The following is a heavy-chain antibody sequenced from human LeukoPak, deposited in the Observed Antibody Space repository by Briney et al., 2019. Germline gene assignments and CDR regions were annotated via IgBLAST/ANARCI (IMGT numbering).Heavy chain of an antibody. V-gene: IGHV1-18*01. CDR3: ARDPGYDFWSGSAWFDP. Sequence: ASVKVSCKASGYTFTSYGISWVRQAPGQGLEWMGWISAYNGNTNYAQKLQGRVTMTTDTSTSTAYMELRSLRSDDTAVYYCARDPGYDFWSGSAWFDPWGQGTLVTVSS. CDR1: GYTFTSYG. CDR2: ISAYNGNT. J-gene: IGHJ5*02. D-gene: IGHD3-3*01.